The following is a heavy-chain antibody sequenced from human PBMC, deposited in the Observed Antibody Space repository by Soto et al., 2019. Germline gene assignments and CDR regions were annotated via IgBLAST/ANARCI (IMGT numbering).Heavy chain of an antibody. V-gene: IGHV1-3*01. CDR2: IDAGSSNT. D-gene: IGHD2-2*01. CDR3: ASGGSAIFDY. Sequence: QVQLVQSGAEVKKPGASVKVSCKASGYTLSSYALHWVRQGPGQRLEWMGWIDAGSSNTKNSQKFQGSVTINSDTSATTAYVELSSLRYEDTAVYFCASGGSAIFDYWGQGTLVIVSS. J-gene: IGHJ4*02. CDR1: GYTLSSYA.